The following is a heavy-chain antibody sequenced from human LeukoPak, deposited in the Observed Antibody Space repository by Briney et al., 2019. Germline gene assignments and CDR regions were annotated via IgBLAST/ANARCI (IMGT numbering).Heavy chain of an antibody. CDR2: INHSGST. V-gene: IGHV4-34*01. J-gene: IGHJ5*02. CDR1: GGSFSGYY. Sequence: SETLSLTCAVYGGSFSGYYWSWIRQPPGKGLEWIGEINHSGSTSYNPSLKSRVTISVDTSKNQFSLKLSSVTAADTAVYYCARGRGEDYYDSSGRNWFDPWGQGTLVTVSS. CDR3: ARGRGEDYYDSSGRNWFDP. D-gene: IGHD3-22*01.